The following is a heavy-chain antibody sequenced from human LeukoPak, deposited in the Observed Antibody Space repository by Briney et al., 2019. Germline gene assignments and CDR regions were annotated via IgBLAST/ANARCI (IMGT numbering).Heavy chain of an antibody. D-gene: IGHD7-27*01. Sequence: SETLSLTCTVSGGSINRYYWSWIRQPPGKGLEWIGYIYYSGSTNYNPSLKSRVSMSLDTSKNQFSLKLSSVTAADTAVYYCARAPWVLYYYYGMDVWGQGTTLTVSS. V-gene: IGHV4-59*01. J-gene: IGHJ6*02. CDR3: ARAPWVLYYYYGMDV. CDR1: GGSINRYY. CDR2: IYYSGST.